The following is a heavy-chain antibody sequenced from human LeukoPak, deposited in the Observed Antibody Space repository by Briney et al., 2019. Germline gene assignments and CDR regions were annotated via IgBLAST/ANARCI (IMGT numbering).Heavy chain of an antibody. V-gene: IGHV1-2*02. CDR1: GYTFTGHY. Sequence: ASVKVSCKASGYTFTGHYMHWVRQAPGQAREWIGVINPNSGGTNYAQKVQGRVTMTRDTSISTAYMELSRLRSDDTAVYYCARDGESGGYYYYYMDVWGKGTTVTVSS. D-gene: IGHD3-10*01. J-gene: IGHJ6*03. CDR2: INPNSGGT. CDR3: ARDGESGGYYYYYMDV.